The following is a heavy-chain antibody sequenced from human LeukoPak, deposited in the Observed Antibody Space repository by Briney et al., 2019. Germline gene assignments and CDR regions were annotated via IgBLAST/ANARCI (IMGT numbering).Heavy chain of an antibody. CDR1: GFTFSSHA. J-gene: IGHJ4*02. D-gene: IGHD3-10*01. V-gene: IGHV3-23*01. CDR3: AKDGGLVRGAFDS. Sequence: GGSLRLSCAASGFTFSSHAMIWVRQAPGKGLEWVSDMSGSGKTTYYAHSVKGRFNISRDNSKNTVYLQMNSLRGEDTAMYFCAKDGGLVRGAFDSWGLGTLVTVSS. CDR2: MSGSGKTT.